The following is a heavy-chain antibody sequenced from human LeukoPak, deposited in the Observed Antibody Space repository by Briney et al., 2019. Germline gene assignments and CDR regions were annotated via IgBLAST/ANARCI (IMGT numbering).Heavy chain of an antibody. CDR2: IYYSGNT. V-gene: IGHV4-59*01. Sequence: PSETLSLTCTVSGGSISSYYWSWIRQPPGKGLEWIGFIYYSGNTNYNPSLKSRVTISVDTSKNQFSLKLSSVTAADTAVYYCARAGRVGAYYYGSGSYYRDRYYFDYWGQGTLVTVSS. CDR3: ARAGRVGAYYYGSGSYYRDRYYFDY. J-gene: IGHJ4*02. D-gene: IGHD3-10*01. CDR1: GGSISSYY.